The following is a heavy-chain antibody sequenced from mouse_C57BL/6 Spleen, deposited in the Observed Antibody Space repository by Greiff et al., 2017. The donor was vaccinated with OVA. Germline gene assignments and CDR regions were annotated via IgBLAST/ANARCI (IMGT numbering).Heavy chain of an antibody. CDR1: GYTFTDYE. D-gene: IGHD1-1*01. J-gene: IGHJ3*01. Sequence: QVQLQQSGAELVRPGASVTLSCKASGYTFTDYEMHWVKQTPVHGLEWIGAIDPETGGTDYNPKFKGKAILTADKSTSTAYMELSSLTSEDSAVYCCTRDYGSEFAYWGQGTLVTVSA. CDR3: TRDYGSEFAY. V-gene: IGHV1-15*01. CDR2: IDPETGGT.